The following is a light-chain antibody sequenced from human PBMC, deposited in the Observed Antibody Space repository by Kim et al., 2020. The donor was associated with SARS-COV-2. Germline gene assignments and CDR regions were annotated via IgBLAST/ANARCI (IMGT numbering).Light chain of an antibody. CDR3: ETWDSKTPVV. J-gene: IGLJ2*01. CDR1: SGHSSYI. CDR2: LEGSGSY. V-gene: IGLV4-60*03. Sequence: QLVLTQPSSASASLGSSVTLTCTLSSGHSSYIIAWHQQQPGKAPRYLMKLEGSGSYNKGSGVPDRFSGSSSRADRYLTISNLQAEDEADYYCETWDSKTPVVFGGGTQLTVL.